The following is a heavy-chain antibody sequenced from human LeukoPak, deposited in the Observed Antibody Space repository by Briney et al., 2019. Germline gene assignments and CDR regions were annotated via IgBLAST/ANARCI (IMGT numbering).Heavy chain of an antibody. CDR3: AREGQFPTDAFDI. CDR1: GFTFSSYS. V-gene: IGHV3-48*04. CDR2: ISSSGSTI. Sequence: GGSLRLSCAASGFTFSSYSMNWVRQAPGKGLEWVSYISSSGSTIYYADSVKGRFTISRDNAKNSLYLQMNSLRAEDTAVYYCAREGQFPTDAFDIWGQGTMVTVSS. J-gene: IGHJ3*02.